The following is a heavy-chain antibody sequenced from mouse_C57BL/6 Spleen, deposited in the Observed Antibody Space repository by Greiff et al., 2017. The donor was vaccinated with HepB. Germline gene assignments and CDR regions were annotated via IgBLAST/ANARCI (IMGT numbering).Heavy chain of an antibody. J-gene: IGHJ1*03. CDR1: GYTFTSYW. Sequence: QVQLQQPGAELVMPGASVKLSCKASGYTFTSYWMHWVKQRPGQGLEWIGEIDPSDSYTNYNQKFKGKSTLTVDNSSSTAYMRLSSLTSEDSAVYCCAREGGSSWYFDVWGTGTTVTVSS. CDR2: IDPSDSYT. V-gene: IGHV1-69*01. CDR3: AREGGSSWYFDV. D-gene: IGHD1-1*01.